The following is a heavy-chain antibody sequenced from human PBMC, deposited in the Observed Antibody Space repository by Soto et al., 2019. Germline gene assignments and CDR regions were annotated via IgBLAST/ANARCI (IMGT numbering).Heavy chain of an antibody. CDR2: INYSGST. D-gene: IGHD3-16*01. CDR1: GGSFSSYY. CDR3: ARHGAAPKIQDDLIWLDV. J-gene: IGHJ5*02. Sequence: SETLSLTCAVSGGSFSSYYCSWIRQPPGKGLEWIGEINYSGSTNYNPSLKSRVTISVDTSKNQFSLKLSSVTAADTAVYYCARHGAAPKIQDDLIWLDVWGQGTMVTVSS. V-gene: IGHV4-34*01.